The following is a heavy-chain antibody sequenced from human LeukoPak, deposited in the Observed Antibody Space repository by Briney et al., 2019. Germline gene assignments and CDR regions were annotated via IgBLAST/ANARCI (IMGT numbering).Heavy chain of an antibody. CDR3: ARVGEGCFDH. V-gene: IGHV4-59*01. CDR2: IYYSGNT. CDR1: GGSISTYY. J-gene: IGHJ4*02. Sequence: SETLSLTCTVSGGSISTYYWSWIRQPPGKGLEWIGYIYYSGNTNYTPSLKTRVTISIDTSKNQFSLRLRSVTAADTAVYYCARVGEGCFDHWGQGTLATVSS.